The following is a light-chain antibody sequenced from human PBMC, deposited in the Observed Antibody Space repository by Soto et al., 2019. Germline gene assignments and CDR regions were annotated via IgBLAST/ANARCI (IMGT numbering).Light chain of an antibody. Sequence: EIVLTQSPGTLSLSPGERATLSCRASQSVSSSYLAWSQQKPGQAPRLLIYGASSRATGIPDRFSGSGSGTDFTLTISRLEPEDFAVYYCQQYGSSPSLTFGGGTKVDSK. CDR1: QSVSSSY. CDR2: GAS. CDR3: QQYGSSPSLT. V-gene: IGKV3-20*01. J-gene: IGKJ4*01.